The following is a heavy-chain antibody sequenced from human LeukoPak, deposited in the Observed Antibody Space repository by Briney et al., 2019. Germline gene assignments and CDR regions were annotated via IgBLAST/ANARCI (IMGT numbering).Heavy chain of an antibody. Sequence: GGSLRLSCAASGFTFSNSAMYWVRQAPGKGLEFVSVISTNGDRTYYADSVKGRFTISRDNSKNTLYLQMGILRADDLAVYYCARGVAISSSGWYDTFDYWGQGALVTISS. J-gene: IGHJ4*02. V-gene: IGHV3-64*02. CDR2: ISTNGDRT. CDR1: GFTFSNSA. CDR3: ARGVAISSSGWYDTFDY. D-gene: IGHD6-19*01.